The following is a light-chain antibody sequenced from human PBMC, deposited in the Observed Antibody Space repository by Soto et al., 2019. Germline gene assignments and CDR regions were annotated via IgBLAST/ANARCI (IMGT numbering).Light chain of an antibody. CDR1: QTVSGAY. J-gene: IGKJ1*01. CDR3: QQYGSSPET. CDR2: DVS. V-gene: IGKV3-20*01. Sequence: EIVLTQSPGTLSLSQGERATLSCKASQTVSGAYLAWYRQKPGQAPRLLIYDVSRRATGIPDRFSGSGSGTDFTLTVSRLEPEDFAVYYCQQYGSSPETFGQGTKVDIK.